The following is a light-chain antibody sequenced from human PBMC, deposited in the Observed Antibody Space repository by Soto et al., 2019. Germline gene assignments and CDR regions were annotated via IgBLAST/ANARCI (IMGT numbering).Light chain of an antibody. CDR1: QSLLHSNGYNY. J-gene: IGKJ4*01. V-gene: IGKV2-28*01. CDR2: LAS. Sequence: DVEMTQSPLSLPVTPGEPASISCRSSQSLLHSNGYNYLAWFLQKAGQSPQLLIYLASSRASGVPDRFSGSGSGTDFTLEISSVEAEDVGIYYCMQLLHPPLTFGGGTKVEIK. CDR3: MQLLHPPLT.